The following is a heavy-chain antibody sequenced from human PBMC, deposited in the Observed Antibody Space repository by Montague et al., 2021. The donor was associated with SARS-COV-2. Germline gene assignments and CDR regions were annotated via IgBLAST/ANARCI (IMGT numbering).Heavy chain of an antibody. D-gene: IGHD3-9*01. CDR1: GFSLSTSNVG. J-gene: IGHJ4*02. Sequence: PALVKPTQTLTLTCTFSGFSLSTSNVGVGWIRQPPGKALEWLALIYSNDDKRYSPSLQSRLTITKDTSKNQVVLSLTNVDPVDTATYYCAHLIRYYDIFTGIPFDYWGQGTQVTVSS. CDR3: AHLIRYYDIFTGIPFDY. CDR2: IYSNDDK. V-gene: IGHV2-5*01.